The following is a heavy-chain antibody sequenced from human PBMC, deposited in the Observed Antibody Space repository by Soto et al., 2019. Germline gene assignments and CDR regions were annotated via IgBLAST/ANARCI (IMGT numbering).Heavy chain of an antibody. Sequence: GGSLRLSCAASGFTFSSYAMSWVRQAPGKGLEWVSAISGSGGSTYYADSVKGRFTISRDNSKNTLYLQMNSLRAEDTAVYCCAKDMQTYYDFWSGSQNYGMDVWGQGTTVTVSS. V-gene: IGHV3-23*01. CDR3: AKDMQTYYDFWSGSQNYGMDV. J-gene: IGHJ6*02. CDR1: GFTFSSYA. D-gene: IGHD3-3*01. CDR2: ISGSGGST.